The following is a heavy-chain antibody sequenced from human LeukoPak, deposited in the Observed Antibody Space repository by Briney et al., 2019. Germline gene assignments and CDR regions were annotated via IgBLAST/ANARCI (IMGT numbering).Heavy chain of an antibody. Sequence: GGSLRLSCAASGFTFSIYAMSWVRQAPGGGREWVSLLSGSGGSTYCGHSVKGRFTISRDNSKNTLYHQMNRLRAEDPAVYYCAKAWLEQGGMFDYWGQGTPVTISS. CDR3: AKAWLEQGGMFDY. D-gene: IGHD1/OR15-1a*01. CDR1: GFTFSIYA. CDR2: LSGSGGST. J-gene: IGHJ4*02. V-gene: IGHV3-23*01.